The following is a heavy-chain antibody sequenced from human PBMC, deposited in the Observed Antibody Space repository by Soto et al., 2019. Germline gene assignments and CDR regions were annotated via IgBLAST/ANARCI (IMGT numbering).Heavy chain of an antibody. CDR2: IIPVFGTT. CDR1: GGLFSSFA. D-gene: IGHD3-16*01. V-gene: IGHV1-69*01. J-gene: IGHJ4*02. Sequence: QEQLVQSGPEVKKPGLSVKVSCKDSGGLFSSFAISWVRQAPGQGLEWLGGIIPVFGTTNYAEKFQGRVTITADESTNTAYMELSSLRSGDTAMYYCGRGGGPYVWFNEFWGQGTLVTVTS. CDR3: GRGGGPYVWFNEF.